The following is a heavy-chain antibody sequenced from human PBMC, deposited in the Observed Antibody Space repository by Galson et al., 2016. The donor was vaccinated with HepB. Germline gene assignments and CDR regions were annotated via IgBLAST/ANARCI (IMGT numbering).Heavy chain of an antibody. V-gene: IGHV3-15*01. CDR2: IKSKFNGGTT. CDR3: TTEGCSSSACFTPNAFDV. D-gene: IGHD2-2*02. Sequence: SLRLSCAASGFTFTNAWMSWVRQAPGRRLEWIGRIKSKFNGGTTEYAAPVRGRFTISRDDSKHMVFLQMNSLKTEDTAMYYCTTEGCSSSACFTPNAFDVWGQGTMLTVSS. CDR1: GFTFTNAW. J-gene: IGHJ3*01.